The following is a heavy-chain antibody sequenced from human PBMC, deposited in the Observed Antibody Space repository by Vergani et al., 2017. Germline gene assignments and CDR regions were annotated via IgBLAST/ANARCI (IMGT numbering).Heavy chain of an antibody. CDR3: AKAPFIVPTAYYYMDV. J-gene: IGHJ6*03. V-gene: IGHV3-23*01. CDR2: ISGSGGST. CDR1: GFTFSSYA. Sequence: EVQLLESGGGLVQPGGSLRLSCAASGFTFSSYAMSWVRQAPGKGLEWVSAISGSGGSTYYADSVKGRFTISRDNSKNTLYLQMNSLRAEDTAVYYCAKAPFIVPTAYYYMDVWGKGTTVTVSS. D-gene: IGHD2-15*01.